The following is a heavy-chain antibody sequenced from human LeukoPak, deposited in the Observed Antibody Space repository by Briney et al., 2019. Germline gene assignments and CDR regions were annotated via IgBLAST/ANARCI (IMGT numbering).Heavy chain of an antibody. V-gene: IGHV1-69*04. CDR3: ASSRPSSGYQIEYYFDY. CDR2: IIPILGIA. Sequence: SVKVSCKASGGTFSSYAISWVRQAPGQGLEWMGRIIPILGIANCAQKFQGRVTITADKSTSTAYMELSSLRSEDTAVYYCASSRPSSGYQIEYYFDYWGQGTLVTVSS. CDR1: GGTFSSYA. D-gene: IGHD3-9*01. J-gene: IGHJ4*02.